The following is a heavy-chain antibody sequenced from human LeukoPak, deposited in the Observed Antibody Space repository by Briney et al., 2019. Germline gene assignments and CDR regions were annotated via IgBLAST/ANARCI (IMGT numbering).Heavy chain of an antibody. V-gene: IGHV3-30*04. CDR2: ISYDGSNK. J-gene: IGHJ3*02. CDR3: ARDRGYCSGGSCYSGAFDI. CDR1: GFTFSSYA. D-gene: IGHD2-15*01. Sequence: GGSLRLSCAASGFTFSSYAMHWVRQAPGKGLEGVAVISYDGSNKYYADSVKGRFTTSRDNSKNTLYLQMNSLRAEDTAVYYCARDRGYCSGGSCYSGAFDIWGQGTMVTVSS.